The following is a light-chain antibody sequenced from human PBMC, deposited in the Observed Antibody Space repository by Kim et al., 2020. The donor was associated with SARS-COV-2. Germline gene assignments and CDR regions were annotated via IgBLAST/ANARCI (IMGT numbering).Light chain of an antibody. CDR2: DVN. CDR1: SSDVGGYNH. Sequence: GQSITISCTGSSSDVGGYNHVSWYQQHPDKVPKLIIYDVNKRPSGVSSRFSGSKSGITASLTISGLQTEDEADYYCSSFADSTTWVFGGGTQLTVL. J-gene: IGLJ3*02. CDR3: SSFADSTTWV. V-gene: IGLV2-14*04.